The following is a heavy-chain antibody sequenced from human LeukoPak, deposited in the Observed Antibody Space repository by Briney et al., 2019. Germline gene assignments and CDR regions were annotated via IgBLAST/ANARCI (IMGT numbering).Heavy chain of an antibody. D-gene: IGHD5-12*01. V-gene: IGHV3-30*02. Sequence: PGGPLRLSCAASGFTFSSYGMHWVRQAPGKGLEWVAFIRHDGSNKYYADSVKGRFTISRDNSKNTLYLQMNSLRAEDTAVYYCAKSGYDFGGWFDPWGQGTLVTVSS. CDR1: GFTFSSYG. J-gene: IGHJ5*02. CDR3: AKSGYDFGGWFDP. CDR2: IRHDGSNK.